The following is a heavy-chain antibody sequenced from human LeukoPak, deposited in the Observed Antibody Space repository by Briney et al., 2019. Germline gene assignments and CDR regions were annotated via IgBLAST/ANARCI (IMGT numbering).Heavy chain of an antibody. Sequence: GRSLRLSCVASGFIFSNYGMHWVRQAPGKGLEWVALISYDESKKYYADSVKGRFTISRDNSKNTLYLQMNSLRAEDTAVYYCARGAIFGVVITRSAFDIWGQGTMVTVSS. D-gene: IGHD3-3*01. CDR2: ISYDESKK. CDR3: ARGAIFGVVITRSAFDI. J-gene: IGHJ3*02. V-gene: IGHV3-30*03. CDR1: GFIFSNYG.